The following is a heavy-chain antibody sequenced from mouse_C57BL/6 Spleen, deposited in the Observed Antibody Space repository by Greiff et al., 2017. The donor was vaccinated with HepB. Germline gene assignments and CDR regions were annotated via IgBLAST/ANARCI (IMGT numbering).Heavy chain of an antibody. Sequence: QVQLQQSGPELVKPGASVKLSCKASGYTFTSYDINWVKQRPGQGLEWIGWIDPRDGSTKYNEKFKGKATLTVDTSSSTAYMELHSLTSEDSAVYYCERFPSTTVVGYYFDYWGQGTTLTVSS. V-gene: IGHV1-85*01. CDR1: GYTFTSYD. CDR3: ERFPSTTVVGYYFDY. CDR2: IDPRDGST. J-gene: IGHJ2*01. D-gene: IGHD1-1*01.